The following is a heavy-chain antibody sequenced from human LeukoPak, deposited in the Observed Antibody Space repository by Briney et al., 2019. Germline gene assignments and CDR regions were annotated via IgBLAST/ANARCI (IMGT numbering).Heavy chain of an antibody. CDR3: ARDAPRISGGHDY. D-gene: IGHD2-15*01. Sequence: PGGSLRLSCAASGFTFSDYYMSWIRHAPGEGLDWVSYISSSGSTIYYADSVKGRFTISRDNAKNSLYLQMNSLRAEDTAVYYCARDAPRISGGHDYWGQGTLVTVSS. CDR1: GFTFSDYY. V-gene: IGHV3-11*01. J-gene: IGHJ4*02. CDR2: ISSSGSTI.